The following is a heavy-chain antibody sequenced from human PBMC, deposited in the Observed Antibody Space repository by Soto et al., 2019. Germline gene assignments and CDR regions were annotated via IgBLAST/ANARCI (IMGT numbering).Heavy chain of an antibody. J-gene: IGHJ3*01. CDR2: INPSGGST. CDR1: GYTSTSYY. D-gene: IGHD6-19*01. V-gene: IGHV1-46*01. CDR3: ARERVGSSGPDDAFDV. Sequence: ASVKVSCKASGYTSTSYYMHRVRQAPGQGLEWMGIINPSGGSTSYAQKFQGRVTMTRDTSTSTVYMELSSLRSEDTAVYYCARERVGSSGPDDAFDVWGQGTMVTVSS.